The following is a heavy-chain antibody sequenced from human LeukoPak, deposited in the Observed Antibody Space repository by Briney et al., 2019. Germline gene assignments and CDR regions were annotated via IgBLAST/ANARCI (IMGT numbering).Heavy chain of an antibody. J-gene: IGHJ3*02. Sequence: SVKVSCKASGGTFSSYAISWVRQAPGQGLEWMGGIIPIFGTANYAQKFQGRVTITADESTSTAYMELSSLRSEDTAVYYCARDSSDYDISDAKAFDIWGQGTMVTVSS. CDR2: IIPIFGTA. CDR3: ARDSSDYDISDAKAFDI. CDR1: GGTFSSYA. D-gene: IGHD3-22*01. V-gene: IGHV1-69*13.